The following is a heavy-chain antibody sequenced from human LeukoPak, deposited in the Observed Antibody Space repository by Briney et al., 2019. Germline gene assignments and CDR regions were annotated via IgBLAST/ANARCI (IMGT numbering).Heavy chain of an antibody. CDR1: GFTFSSSG. CDR2: IYSGGST. Sequence: PGESLRLSCAASGFTFSSSGMSWVRQAPGKGLEWVSVIYSGGSTYYADSVKGRFTISRDHSKNTLYLQMNSLRAEDTAVYFCARGITFGGVSAPESWGQGTLVTVSS. V-gene: IGHV3-66*01. J-gene: IGHJ5*02. D-gene: IGHD3-16*01. CDR3: ARGITFGGVSAPES.